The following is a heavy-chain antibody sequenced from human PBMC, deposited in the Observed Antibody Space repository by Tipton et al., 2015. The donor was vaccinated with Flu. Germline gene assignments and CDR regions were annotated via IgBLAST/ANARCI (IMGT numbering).Heavy chain of an antibody. V-gene: IGHV4-38-2*02. CDR1: GDSIRSDYF. J-gene: IGHJ4*02. D-gene: IGHD2-2*01. Sequence: TLSLTCAVSGDSIRSDYFWGWIRQPPGKGLEWIATIHRSGSTKYNPSLKSRVTISVDASMSQFSLQLTSVTAADTAVYYCARDPSLGMPDYFDSWGQGILVTVSS. CDR2: IHRSGST. CDR3: ARDPSLGMPDYFDS.